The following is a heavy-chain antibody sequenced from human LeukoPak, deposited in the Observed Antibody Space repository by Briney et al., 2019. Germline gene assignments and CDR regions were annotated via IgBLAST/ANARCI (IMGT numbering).Heavy chain of an antibody. Sequence: SETLSLTCTVSGNSFGDYYWSWIRQPAGKGLERIGRIYTSGSTTYNPSLESRVTMSVDTSKSQFSLNLMSVTAADTAVYYCTRDTGTTGEVKFDPWGQGTLVTVSS. J-gene: IGHJ5*02. V-gene: IGHV4-4*07. CDR3: TRDTGTTGEVKFDP. CDR1: GNSFGDYY. D-gene: IGHD4-17*01. CDR2: IYTSGST.